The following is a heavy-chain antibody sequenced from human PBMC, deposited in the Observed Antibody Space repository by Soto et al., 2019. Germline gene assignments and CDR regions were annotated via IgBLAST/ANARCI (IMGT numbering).Heavy chain of an antibody. V-gene: IGHV4-59*01. CDR3: ARLYPFYDLLTGSQLYAFDI. CDR2: IYYSGST. Sequence: QVHLQESGPGLVKPSETLSLTCTVSGDSISSSYWNWIRQAPGKGLEWIGYIYYSGSTNFSPSLQSRGTISIDTSKEQFSLKLSSVTAADTAVYYCARLYPFYDLLTGSQLYAFDIWGQGTMVTVSS. CDR1: GDSISSSY. J-gene: IGHJ3*02. D-gene: IGHD3-9*01.